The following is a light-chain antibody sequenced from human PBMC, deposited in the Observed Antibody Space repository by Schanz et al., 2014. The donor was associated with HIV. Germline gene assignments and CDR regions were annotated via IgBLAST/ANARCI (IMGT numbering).Light chain of an antibody. CDR3: QQYGDSPPLT. V-gene: IGKV3-15*01. J-gene: IGKJ4*01. CDR1: QSISRN. Sequence: EIVLTQSPATLSVSPGERATLSCRASQSISRNLAWYQQKPGQAPRLLTYGASSRATGIPARFSGSGSGTEFTLTISSLQPEDFAVYYCQQYGDSPPLTFGGGTKVEIK. CDR2: GAS.